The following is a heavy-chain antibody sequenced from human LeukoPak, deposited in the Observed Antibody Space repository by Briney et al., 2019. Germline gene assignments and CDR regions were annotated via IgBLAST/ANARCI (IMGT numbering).Heavy chain of an antibody. CDR3: ARDQSGSYSPNFDY. D-gene: IGHD1-26*01. J-gene: IGHJ4*02. Sequence: SETLSLTCTVSGGSISSYYWSWIRQPPGKGLGWIGYIYYSGSTYYNPSLKSRVTISVDTSKNQFSLKLSSVTAADTAVYYCARDQSGSYSPNFDYWGQGTLVTVSS. CDR1: GGSISSYY. V-gene: IGHV4-59*12. CDR2: IYYSGST.